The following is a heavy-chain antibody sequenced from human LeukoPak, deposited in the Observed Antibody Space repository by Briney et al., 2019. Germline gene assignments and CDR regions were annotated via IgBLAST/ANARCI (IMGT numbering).Heavy chain of an antibody. J-gene: IGHJ4*02. V-gene: IGHV3-48*01. Sequence: GGSLRLSCAASGFTFSSYSMNWVRQAPGKGLEWVSYISSSSSTIYYADSVKGRFTISRDNSKNTLYLQMNSLRAEDTAVYYCAKDQAYYDSSGPFDYWGQGTLVTVSS. CDR1: GFTFSSYS. CDR2: ISSSSSTI. D-gene: IGHD3-22*01. CDR3: AKDQAYYDSSGPFDY.